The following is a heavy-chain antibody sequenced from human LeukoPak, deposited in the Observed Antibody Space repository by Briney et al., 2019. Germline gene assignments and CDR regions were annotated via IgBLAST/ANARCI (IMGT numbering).Heavy chain of an antibody. D-gene: IGHD1-26*01. V-gene: IGHV3-23*01. Sequence: PGGSLRLSCTASGFTFNSYAMNWVRQAPGKGLEWVSTIRGSGGSTYTADSVKGRFTISRDNSKNTLYLQMNSLRAEDTAVYYCANTMGFPTHWGQGTLVTVSS. CDR2: IRGSGGST. CDR1: GFTFNSYA. CDR3: ANTMGFPTH. J-gene: IGHJ4*02.